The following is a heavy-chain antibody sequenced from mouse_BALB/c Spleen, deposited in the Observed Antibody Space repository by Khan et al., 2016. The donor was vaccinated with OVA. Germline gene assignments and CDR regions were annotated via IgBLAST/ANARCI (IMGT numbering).Heavy chain of an antibody. CDR2: INTYTGEP. D-gene: IGHD2-14*01. CDR1: GFTFTNYG. J-gene: IGHJ4*01. CDR3: ARVGYSGTMDC. Sequence: QIQLVQSGPELKKPGETVQISCKASGFTFTNYGMNWVKQAPGKGLKWMGWINTYTGEPSFADDFKGRFAFSLETSASTAYLQINSLKNEDTATXFCARVGYSGTMDCWGQGTSVTVSS. V-gene: IGHV9-3-1*01.